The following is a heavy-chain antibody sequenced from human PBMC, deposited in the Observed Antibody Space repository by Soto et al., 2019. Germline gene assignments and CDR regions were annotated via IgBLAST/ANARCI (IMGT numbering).Heavy chain of an antibody. Sequence: PSETLSLTCTVSGDSITSNSYFWAWIRQPPGKGLEWIGSIYYSGSTYYNPSLKSRVTISVDRSKNQFSLKLSSVTAADTAVYYCARDFRYDFWSGYEATINWFDPWGQGTLVTVSS. CDR2: IYYSGST. J-gene: IGHJ5*02. CDR3: ARDFRYDFWSGYEATINWFDP. CDR1: GDSITSNSYF. V-gene: IGHV4-39*07. D-gene: IGHD3-3*01.